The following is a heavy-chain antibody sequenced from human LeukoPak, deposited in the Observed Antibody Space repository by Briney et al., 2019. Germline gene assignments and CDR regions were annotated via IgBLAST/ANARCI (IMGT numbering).Heavy chain of an antibody. Sequence: PSETLSLTCTVSGGSISSSSYYWGWIRQPPGKGLEWIGSIYYSGSTYYNPSLKSRVTISVDTSKNQFSLKLSSVTAADTAVYYCARHWEARCSSTSCYPREPFDPWGQGTLVTVSS. D-gene: IGHD2-2*01. CDR2: IYYSGST. CDR1: GGSISSSSYY. CDR3: ARHWEARCSSTSCYPREPFDP. J-gene: IGHJ5*02. V-gene: IGHV4-39*01.